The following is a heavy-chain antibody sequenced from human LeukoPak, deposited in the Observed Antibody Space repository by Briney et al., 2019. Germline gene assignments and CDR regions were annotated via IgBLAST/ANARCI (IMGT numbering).Heavy chain of an antibody. CDR2: IYSGGST. CDR1: GFTVSTNY. J-gene: IGHJ4*02. Sequence: PGGSLRLSCAASGFTVSTNYMSWVRQAPGKGLEWVSVIYSGGSTYYADSVKGRFTISRDNSKNTLYLQMNSLRAEDTAVYYCAKDYLQYGSGSYYAGEPNDYWGQGTLVTVSS. CDR3: AKDYLQYGSGSYYAGEPNDY. D-gene: IGHD3-10*01. V-gene: IGHV3-53*01.